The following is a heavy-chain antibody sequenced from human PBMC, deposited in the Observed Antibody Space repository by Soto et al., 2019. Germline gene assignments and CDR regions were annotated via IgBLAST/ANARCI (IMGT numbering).Heavy chain of an antibody. Sequence: XGSLILSCAAAGFTFSRYWMNWVRQAPGKGLEWVANIKQDGTEKNYVDSVKGRFTISRDNARNSLYLQMDSLRAEDTAVYFCARGDTPMITGMDSFDIWGQGTMVTVSS. J-gene: IGHJ3*02. D-gene: IGHD5-18*01. CDR3: ARGDTPMITGMDSFDI. CDR1: GFTFSRYW. V-gene: IGHV3-7*01. CDR2: IKQDGTEK.